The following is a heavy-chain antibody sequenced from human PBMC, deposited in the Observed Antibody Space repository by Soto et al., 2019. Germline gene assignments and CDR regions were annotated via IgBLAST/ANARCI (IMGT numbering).Heavy chain of an antibody. D-gene: IGHD5-12*01. V-gene: IGHV3-23*01. CDR1: GFTFSSYA. CDR3: ARGGGYNLDY. J-gene: IGHJ4*02. Sequence: GGSLRLSCAASGFTFSSYAMSWVRQAPGKGLEWVSVITYDGGNTYYADSVKGRFTISRDNSKNTLYLQMNSLRAEDTAVYYCARGGGYNLDYWGQGTLVTVSS. CDR2: ITYDGGNT.